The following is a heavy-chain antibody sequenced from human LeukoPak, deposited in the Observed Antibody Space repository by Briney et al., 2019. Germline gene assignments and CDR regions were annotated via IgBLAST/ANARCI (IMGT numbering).Heavy chain of an antibody. Sequence: PSETLSLTCAVSGYSISSGYYWGWIRQPPGKGLEWIESIYHSGSTYYNPSLKSRVTISVDTSKNQFSLKLSSVTAADTAVYYCASRTRGPGWFEDYWGQGTLVTVSS. CDR2: IYHSGST. CDR1: GYSISSGYY. CDR3: ASRTRGPGWFEDY. D-gene: IGHD3-10*01. J-gene: IGHJ4*02. V-gene: IGHV4-38-2*01.